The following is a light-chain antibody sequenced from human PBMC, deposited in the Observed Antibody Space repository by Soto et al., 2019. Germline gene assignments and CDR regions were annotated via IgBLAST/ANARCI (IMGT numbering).Light chain of an antibody. CDR1: HSVSTN. CDR3: QQYNNWPPIP. J-gene: IGKJ5*01. V-gene: IGKV3-15*01. CDR2: GAS. Sequence: EVVMSKSPSTVCVSQGHSVTLSCRASHSVSTNLAWYQQKPGQAPTLLIYGASTRATGIPARFSGGGSGTEFTLTISSLQSEDFAVYYCQQYNNWPPIPFGQGTRLEI.